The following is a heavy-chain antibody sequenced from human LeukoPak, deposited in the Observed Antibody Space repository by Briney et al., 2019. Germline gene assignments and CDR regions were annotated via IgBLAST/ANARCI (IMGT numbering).Heavy chain of an antibody. CDR1: GGSFSGYY. CDR3: ARRRTGYQLYYFDY. D-gene: IGHD3/OR15-3a*01. J-gene: IGHJ4*02. Sequence: SETLSLTCAVYGGSFSGYYWSWIRQPSGKGLEWIGEINHSGSTNYNPSLKSRVTISVDTSKNQFSLKVSSVTAADTAVYYCARRRTGYQLYYFDYWGQGALVTVSS. V-gene: IGHV4-34*01. CDR2: INHSGST.